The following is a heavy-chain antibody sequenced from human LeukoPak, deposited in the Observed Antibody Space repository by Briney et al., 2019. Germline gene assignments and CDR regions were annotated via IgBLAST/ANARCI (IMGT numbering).Heavy chain of an antibody. CDR1: GGSISTPGYY. Sequence: SETLSLTCTVSGGSISTPGYYWGWIRQPPGKGLEWIGSLHHSGSTYYKPSLKSRATISVDKSKNQCSLKLRSVTAADTAVYYCARHALATVTDPSFDYWGQGTLVTVSS. CDR3: ARHALATVTDPSFDY. V-gene: IGHV4-39*01. CDR2: LHHSGST. J-gene: IGHJ4*02. D-gene: IGHD2-21*02.